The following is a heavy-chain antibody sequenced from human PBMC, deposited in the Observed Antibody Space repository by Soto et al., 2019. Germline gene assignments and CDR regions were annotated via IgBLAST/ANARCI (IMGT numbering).Heavy chain of an antibody. CDR2: IIPIFGTA. J-gene: IGHJ1*01. D-gene: IGHD3-22*01. Sequence: SVKVSCKASGGTFSSSAISWVRQAPGQGLEWMGGIIPIFGTANYAQKFQGRVTITADESTSTAYMELSSLRSEDTAVYYCARGTPGGSGYVEFQHWGQGTLVTVSS. CDR3: ARGTPGGSGYVEFQH. V-gene: IGHV1-69*01. CDR1: GGTFSSSA.